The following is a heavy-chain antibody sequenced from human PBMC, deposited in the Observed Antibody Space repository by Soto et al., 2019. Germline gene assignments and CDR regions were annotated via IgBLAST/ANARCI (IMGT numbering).Heavy chain of an antibody. V-gene: IGHV3-53*01. CDR3: ARDFTS. CDR2: IHSGGNT. J-gene: IGHJ4*02. CDR1: GFSVITNY. Sequence: GGSLRLSGAASGFSVITNYMSWVLQAPGKGLEWVSIIHSGGNTYFADSVKGRFTISRDSSKNTLYLQMNSLRNEDTAMYFCARDFTSWGQGTLVTVSS.